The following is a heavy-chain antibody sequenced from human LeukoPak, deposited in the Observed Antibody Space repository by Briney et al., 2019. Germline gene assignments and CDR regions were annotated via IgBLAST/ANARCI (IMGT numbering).Heavy chain of an antibody. CDR2: ISAYNGNT. Sequence: ASVKVSCKASVDTFSSYAISWVRQAPGQGLEWMGWISAYNGNTNYAQKLQGRVTMTTDTSTSTAYMELRSLRSDDTAVYYCAREAVPGDIWGQGTMVTVSS. J-gene: IGHJ3*02. D-gene: IGHD1-1*01. V-gene: IGHV1-18*01. CDR1: VDTFSSYA. CDR3: AREAVPGDI.